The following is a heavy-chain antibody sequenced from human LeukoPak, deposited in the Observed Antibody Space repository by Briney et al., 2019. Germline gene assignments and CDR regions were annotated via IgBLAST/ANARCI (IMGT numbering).Heavy chain of an antibody. D-gene: IGHD6-13*01. CDR2: INSDGSTT. CDR3: ARGLSGYTSALGY. V-gene: IGHV3-74*01. Sequence: GGSLRLSCAASGFTFSSYWMHWVRQAPGKRLVWVSRINSDGSTTNYADSVKGRFTISRDNAKNTLYLQMNSLRAEDTGLYFCARGLSGYTSALGYWGQGTLVTVSS. CDR1: GFTFSSYW. J-gene: IGHJ4*02.